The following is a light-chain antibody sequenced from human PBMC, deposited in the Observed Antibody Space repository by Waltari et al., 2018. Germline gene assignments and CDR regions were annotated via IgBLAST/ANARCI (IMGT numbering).Light chain of an antibody. V-gene: IGLV3-21*02. CDR2: GDR. J-gene: IGLJ1*01. Sequence: SYVLTQPPSVSLAPGPTATITCGGDNLGINTVHWYQQRPGQAPVLVVYGDRDRPSGIPERFSGSNSGNTATLTIGRVEVGDEADYFCQVWDKSSDYVFGPGTKVTVL. CDR3: QVWDKSSDYV. CDR1: NLGINT.